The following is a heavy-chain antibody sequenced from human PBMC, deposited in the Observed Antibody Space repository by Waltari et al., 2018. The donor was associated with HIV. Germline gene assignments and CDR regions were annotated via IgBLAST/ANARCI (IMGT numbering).Heavy chain of an antibody. D-gene: IGHD3-3*01. CDR3: ARTTLQWSLTNSDFWTGHPDHYSTLDA. CDR2: INPSGTA. J-gene: IGHJ6*02. CDR1: RPSFNDHS. V-gene: IGHV4-34*02. Sequence: QVQLQQWGTGLLKPSGTLSLTCAVYRPSFNDHSCAWLRQAPVKALRWLAEINPSGTAVYTKSLQGRLTISRDASKNQFSLNLKSVTAADTAVYFCARTTLQWSLTNSDFWTGHPDHYSTLDAWGQGTTVFVSS.